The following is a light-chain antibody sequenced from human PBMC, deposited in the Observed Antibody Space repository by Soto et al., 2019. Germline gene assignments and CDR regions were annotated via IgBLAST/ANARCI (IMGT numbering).Light chain of an antibody. CDR1: QGISSY. Sequence: IQMTQSPSTLSGSVGDIVTITSRASQGISSYLAWYQQKPGKAPKLLIYLASTLQSGVPSSFSGSGSGTDFSLTISSLQPEDVATYYCQYLNSFPLSFGGGTKVDIK. J-gene: IGKJ4*01. CDR2: LAS. CDR3: QYLNSFPLS. V-gene: IGKV1-9*01.